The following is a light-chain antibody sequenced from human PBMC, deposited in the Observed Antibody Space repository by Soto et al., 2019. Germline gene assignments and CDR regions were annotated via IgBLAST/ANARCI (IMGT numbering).Light chain of an antibody. CDR1: SGSVSTTYY. CDR2: STN. Sequence: QAVVTQEPSFSVSPGGTVTLTCGLTSGSVSTTYYPSWYQQTPGQAPRTLIYSTNSRASGVPDRFSGSILGNKAALTITGAQADDESDYHCMLYMGGVLVVFGGGTKVTVL. CDR3: MLYMGGVLVV. V-gene: IGLV8-61*01. J-gene: IGLJ2*01.